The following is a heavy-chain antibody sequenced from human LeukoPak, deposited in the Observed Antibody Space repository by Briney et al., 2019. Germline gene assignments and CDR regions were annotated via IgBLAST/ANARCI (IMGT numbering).Heavy chain of an antibody. CDR3: ARGGRGFWSGYAARAFDI. Sequence: SETLSLTCAVYGGSFSGHYWSWIRQPPGKGLEWIGEINHSGSTNYNPSLKSRVTISVDTSKNQFSLKLSSVTAADTAVYYCARGGRGFWSGYAARAFDIWGQGTMVTVSS. CDR1: GGSFSGHY. V-gene: IGHV4-34*01. J-gene: IGHJ3*02. D-gene: IGHD3-3*01. CDR2: INHSGST.